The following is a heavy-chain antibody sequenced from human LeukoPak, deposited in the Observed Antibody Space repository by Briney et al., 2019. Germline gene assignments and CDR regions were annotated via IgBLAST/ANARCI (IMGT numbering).Heavy chain of an antibody. CDR3: AKDISIGWSSEH. D-gene: IGHD6-19*01. Sequence: PGGSLRLSCAASGFTFTNFGIHWVRQAPGKGLEWVTFISYDGSDKSYADSVKGRFTISRDNSKNTLSLQMNSLRVEDTAVYYCAKDISIGWSSEHWGQGTLVSVSS. CDR1: GFTFTNFG. V-gene: IGHV3-30*18. J-gene: IGHJ1*01. CDR2: ISYDGSDK.